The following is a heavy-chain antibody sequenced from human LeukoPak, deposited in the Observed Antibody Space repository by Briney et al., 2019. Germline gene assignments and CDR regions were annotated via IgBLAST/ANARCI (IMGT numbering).Heavy chain of an antibody. V-gene: IGHV4-38-2*01. Sequence: SETLSLTCAVSGYSISSGYYWGWIRQPPGKGLEWIGSIYHSGSTYYNPSLKSRVTISVDTSKNQFSLKLSSMTAADTAVYYCARGDYYGSSGYYVEGFDYWGQGTLVTVSS. CDR3: ARGDYYGSSGYYVEGFDY. D-gene: IGHD3-22*01. J-gene: IGHJ4*02. CDR2: IYHSGST. CDR1: GYSISSGYY.